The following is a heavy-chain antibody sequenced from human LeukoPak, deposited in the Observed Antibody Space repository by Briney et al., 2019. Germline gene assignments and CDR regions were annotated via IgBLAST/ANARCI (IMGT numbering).Heavy chain of an antibody. D-gene: IGHD3-10*01. J-gene: IGHJ6*02. CDR3: AREVVNYYGSGSYFSQNYYGMDV. CDR2: ITAQNGNI. V-gene: IGHV1-18*01. CDR1: GYSFTKFG. Sequence: ASVKVSCKTAGYSFTKFGRSWVRQAPGQGLEWMGWITAQNGNINYAQRFQGRVTMTTDTSTSTAYMDLRSLKSDDTAVYYCAREVVNYYGSGSYFSQNYYGMDVWGQGTTVTVSS.